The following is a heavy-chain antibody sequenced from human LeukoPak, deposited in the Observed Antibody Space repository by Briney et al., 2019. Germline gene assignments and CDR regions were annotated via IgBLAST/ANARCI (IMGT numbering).Heavy chain of an antibody. J-gene: IGHJ5*02. Sequence: PSETLSLTCSVSGGPINTHYWTWIRQPPGKGLEWIGYIFYTGSTNYNPSLKSRVRISLDRSRNHLSMRLTSVTAADTAVYYCVRAGPWQIDPWGQGTLVTVSS. CDR1: GGPINTHY. D-gene: IGHD3-10*01. CDR2: IFYTGST. V-gene: IGHV4-59*11. CDR3: VRAGPWQIDP.